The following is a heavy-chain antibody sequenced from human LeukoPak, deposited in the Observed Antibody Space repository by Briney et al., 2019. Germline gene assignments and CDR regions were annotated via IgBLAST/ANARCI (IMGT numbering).Heavy chain of an antibody. D-gene: IGHD3-22*01. V-gene: IGHV4-34*01. CDR2: INNSGST. J-gene: IGHJ3*02. Sequence: SETLSLTCAVYGGSFSGYYWSWIRQPPGKGLEWIGEINNSGSTNYNPSLKSRLTISVDTSKNQFSLKLSSVTAADTAVYYCARAQKTYYYDSSGYYRNAFDIWGQGTMVTVSS. CDR1: GGSFSGYY. CDR3: ARAQKTYYYDSSGYYRNAFDI.